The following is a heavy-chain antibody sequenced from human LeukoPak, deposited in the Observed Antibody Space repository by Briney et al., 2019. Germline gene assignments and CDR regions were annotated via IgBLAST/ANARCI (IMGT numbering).Heavy chain of an antibody. CDR3: ARLGPAAGTSFDY. D-gene: IGHD6-13*01. Sequence: SETLSLTCTVSGGSISNYYWSWIRQPPGKGLEWIGYISYSGSTNYNPSLKSRVTISVDTSKNQFSLKLSSVTAADTAVYYCARLGPAAGTSFDYWAREPWSPSPQ. J-gene: IGHJ4*02. CDR1: GGSISNYY. V-gene: IGHV4-59*08. CDR2: ISYSGST.